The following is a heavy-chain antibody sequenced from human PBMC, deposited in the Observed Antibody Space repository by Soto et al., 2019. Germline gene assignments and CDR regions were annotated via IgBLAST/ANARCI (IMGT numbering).Heavy chain of an antibody. D-gene: IGHD6-19*01. CDR2: IYYSGIT. Sequence: QVQLQESGPGLVKPSETLSLTCTVSRGAISSYYWSWIRQSPGKGLEWIGYIYYSGITNYNPSLQSRITISVDSSKNQFSLRVRSVTAADTAVYYCARSVRSSCWDSWYFELWGRGTQVTVSA. V-gene: IGHV4-59*13. CDR1: RGAISSYY. CDR3: ARSVRSSCWDSWYFEL. J-gene: IGHJ2*01.